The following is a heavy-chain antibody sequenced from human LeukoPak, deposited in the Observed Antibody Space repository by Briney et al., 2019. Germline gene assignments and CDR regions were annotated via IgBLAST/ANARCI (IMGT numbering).Heavy chain of an antibody. CDR2: ISSGGSTV. CDR1: GFTFSSYS. J-gene: IGHJ4*02. V-gene: IGHV3-48*01. D-gene: IGHD3-10*01. CDR3: ARDMRGGFSSGGADC. Sequence: GGSLRLSCTASGFTFSSYSVNWVRQAPGQGLEWISYISSGGSTVYYADSVKGRFTVSRDNAENALFLQMNSPRVEDTAVYYCARDMRGGFSSGGADCWGQGALVTVSS.